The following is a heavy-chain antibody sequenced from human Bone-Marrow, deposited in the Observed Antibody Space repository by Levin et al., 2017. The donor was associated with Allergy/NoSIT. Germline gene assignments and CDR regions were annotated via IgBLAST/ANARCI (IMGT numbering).Heavy chain of an antibody. D-gene: IGHD1-26*01. CDR1: GYSFTDYG. V-gene: IGHV1-18*01. J-gene: IGHJ5*02. Sequence: GESLKISCKASGYSFTDYGISWVRQAPGQGPEWMGWISAYNGNTNYAQKFQGRVTLTTDTPTNTAYMDLRSLRSDDTAVYYCARERRSGSYSGSAWFDPWGQGTLVTVSS. CDR3: ARERRSGSYSGSAWFDP. CDR2: ISAYNGNT.